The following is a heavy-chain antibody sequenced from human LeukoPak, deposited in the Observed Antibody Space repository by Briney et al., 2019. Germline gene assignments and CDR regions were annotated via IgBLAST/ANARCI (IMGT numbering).Heavy chain of an antibody. CDR1: GGSFSGYY. CDR2: IYTSGST. CDR3: ARWRRLSSQNYYYYYMDV. Sequence: SETLSLTCAVYGGSFSGYYWSWIRQPAGKGLEWIGRIYTSGSTNYNPSLKSRVTMSVDTSKNQFSLKLSSVTAADTAVYYCARWRRLSSQNYYYYYMDVWGKGTTVTVSS. V-gene: IGHV4-59*10. J-gene: IGHJ6*03. D-gene: IGHD2/OR15-2a*01.